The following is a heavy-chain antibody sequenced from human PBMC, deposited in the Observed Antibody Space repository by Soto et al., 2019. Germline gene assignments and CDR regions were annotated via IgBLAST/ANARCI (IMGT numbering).Heavy chain of an antibody. CDR3: ARETAVPFDY. CDR2: ISYDGSNK. D-gene: IGHD2-2*01. CDR1: GFTFSSYA. V-gene: IGHV3-30-3*01. Sequence: QVQLVESGGGVVQPGRSLRLSCAASGFTFSSYAMHWVRQAPGKGLEWVAVISYDGSNKYYADSVQGRFTISRDKSKHTLYLQMNSLRAEDTAVYYCARETAVPFDYWGQGTVVTVCS. J-gene: IGHJ4*02.